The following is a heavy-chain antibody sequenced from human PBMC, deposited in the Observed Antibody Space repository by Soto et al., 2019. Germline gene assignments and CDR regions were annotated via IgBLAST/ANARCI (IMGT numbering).Heavy chain of an antibody. V-gene: IGHV4-39*07. CDR2: IYHSGST. CDR1: GGTIISSSYY. J-gene: IGHJ4*02. D-gene: IGHD3-22*01. Sequence: SETLSLTCTVSGGTIISSSYYWGWIRQPPGKGLEWIGYIYHSGSTYYNPSLKSRVTISVDTSKSQFSLKLSSVTAADTAVYYCARLAYYDSYYFDYWGQGTLVTVSS. CDR3: ARLAYYDSYYFDY.